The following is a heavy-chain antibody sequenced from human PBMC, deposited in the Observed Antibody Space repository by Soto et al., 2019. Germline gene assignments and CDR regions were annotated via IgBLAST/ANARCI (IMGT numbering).Heavy chain of an antibody. CDR1: EFSFDNYA. D-gene: IGHD6-13*01. V-gene: IGHV3-23*01. CDR2: ITYTGVST. J-gene: IGHJ4*02. CDR3: AKASVWYPYFDS. Sequence: GGSLRLSCAASEFSFDNYAMSWVRQAPGKGLEWVSSITYTGVSTYYADSVKGRFTISRDNSKDTLYLQMNSLRAEDTAVYYCAKASVWYPYFDSWGQGTLVTV.